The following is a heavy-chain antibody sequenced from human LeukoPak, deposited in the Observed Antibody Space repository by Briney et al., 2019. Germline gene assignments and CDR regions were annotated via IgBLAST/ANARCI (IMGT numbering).Heavy chain of an antibody. D-gene: IGHD6-19*01. CDR3: ACHATQRTGIAVAGPFDY. CDR2: MNPNSGNT. J-gene: IGHJ4*02. Sequence: GASVKVSCKASGYTFTSYDINWVRQATGQGLEWMGWMNPNSGNTGYAQKFQGRVTITRNTSISTAYMELSSLRSEDTAVYYCACHATQRTGIAVAGPFDYWGQGTLVTVSS. V-gene: IGHV1-8*03. CDR1: GYTFTSYD.